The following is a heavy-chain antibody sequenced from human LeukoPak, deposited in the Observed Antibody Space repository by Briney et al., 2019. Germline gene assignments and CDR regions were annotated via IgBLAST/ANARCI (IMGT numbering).Heavy chain of an antibody. CDR3: AKDRVGSYVLNWFDP. Sequence: MPGGSLRLSCAASGFTFSSYSMNWVRQAPGKGLEWVSSISSSSYIYYADSVKGRFTISRDNAKNSLYLQMNSLRAEDTAVYYCAKDRVGSYVLNWFDPWGQGTLVTVSS. J-gene: IGHJ5*02. V-gene: IGHV3-21*04. D-gene: IGHD1-26*01. CDR1: GFTFSSYS. CDR2: ISSSSYI.